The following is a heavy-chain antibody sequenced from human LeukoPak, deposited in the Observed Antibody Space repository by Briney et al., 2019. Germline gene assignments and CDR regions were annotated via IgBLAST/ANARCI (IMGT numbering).Heavy chain of an antibody. CDR3: ARDGREFGGNFSFDY. Sequence: GGSLRLSCAASGFTFSSYWMSWVRQAPGKGLEWVANIKQDGSEKYYVDSVKGRFTISRDNSKNTLYLQMNSLRAEDTAVYYCARDGREFGGNFSFDYWGQGTLVTVSS. CDR1: GFTFSSYW. CDR2: IKQDGSEK. J-gene: IGHJ4*02. D-gene: IGHD4-23*01. V-gene: IGHV3-7*03.